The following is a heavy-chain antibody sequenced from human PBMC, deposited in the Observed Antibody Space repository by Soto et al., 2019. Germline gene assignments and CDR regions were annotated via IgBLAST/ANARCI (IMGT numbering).Heavy chain of an antibody. CDR3: VCPSSGYYK. V-gene: IGHV1-69*13. J-gene: IGHJ4*02. CDR1: GGTFSIYA. CDR2: IIPIFGTA. Sequence: ASVKVSFHASGGTFSIYAINWVRQAPGQGLEWMGGIIPIFGTANYAQKFQGRVTITADESTSTEYMEMSSLRSEDTAVYYCVCPSSGYYKWGQGTLVTVSS. D-gene: IGHD3-22*01.